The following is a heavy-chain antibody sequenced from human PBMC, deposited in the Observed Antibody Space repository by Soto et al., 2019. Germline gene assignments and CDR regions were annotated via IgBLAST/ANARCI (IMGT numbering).Heavy chain of an antibody. Sequence: ASVKVSCKSSGYTFTSYDINCARQATGQGLEWMGWMNPNSGNTGYAQKFQGRVTMTRNTSISTAYMELSSLRSEDTAVYYCARGHSGQTYTIFGVVIDPYYYYGMDVWGQGTTVTVSS. J-gene: IGHJ6*02. V-gene: IGHV1-8*01. CDR2: MNPNSGNT. CDR3: ARGHSGQTYTIFGVVIDPYYYYGMDV. D-gene: IGHD3-3*01. CDR1: GYTFTSYD.